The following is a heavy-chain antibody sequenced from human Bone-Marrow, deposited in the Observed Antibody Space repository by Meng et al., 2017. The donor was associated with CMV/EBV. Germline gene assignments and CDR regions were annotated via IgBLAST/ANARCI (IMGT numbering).Heavy chain of an antibody. D-gene: IGHD3-3*01. Sequence: SETLSLTCAVYGGSFSGYYWNWIRQPPGKGLEWIGEINHSGSTNYNPSLKRRVTVSVDTSKNQFFLRVSSVTAADTAVYYCARAQRITIFGVIPTSNYNWFDPWGQGTLVIVSS. J-gene: IGHJ5*02. CDR2: INHSGST. V-gene: IGHV4-34*01. CDR1: GGSFSGYY. CDR3: ARAQRITIFGVIPTSNYNWFDP.